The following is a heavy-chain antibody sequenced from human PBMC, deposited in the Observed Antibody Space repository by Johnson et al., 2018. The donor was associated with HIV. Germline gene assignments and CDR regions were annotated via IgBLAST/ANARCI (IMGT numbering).Heavy chain of an antibody. CDR2: SNSDGSST. D-gene: IGHD2-21*01. Sequence: VQLVESGGGLVQPGGSLRLSCAASGFIFSRSWMHWVRQAPGKGLVWVSRSNSDGSSTSYADSVKGRFTISRDKAKNTLHLQMNSLRAEDTAVYYCAKVDCGGDTCAGYDPFDLWGQGTSVTVSS. CDR3: AKVDCGGDTCAGYDPFDL. CDR1: GFIFSRSW. J-gene: IGHJ3*01. V-gene: IGHV3-74*01.